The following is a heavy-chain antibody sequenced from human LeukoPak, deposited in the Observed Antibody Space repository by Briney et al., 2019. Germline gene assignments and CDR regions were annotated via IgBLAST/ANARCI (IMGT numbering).Heavy chain of an antibody. CDR3: ARVVLSGYDSGSDY. CDR1: GGTFSSYA. V-gene: IGHV1-69*13. D-gene: IGHD5-12*01. J-gene: IGHJ4*02. CDR2: IIPIFGTA. Sequence: SVKVSCKASGGTFSSYAISWVRQAPGQGLEWMGGIIPIFGTANYAQKFQGRVTITADESTSTAYMELSSLRSEDTAVYYCARVVLSGYDSGSDYWGQGTLVTVSS.